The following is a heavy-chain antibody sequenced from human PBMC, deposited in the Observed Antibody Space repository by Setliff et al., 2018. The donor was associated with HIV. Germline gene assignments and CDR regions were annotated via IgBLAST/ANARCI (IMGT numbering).Heavy chain of an antibody. D-gene: IGHD4-17*01. V-gene: IGHV4-61*02. Sequence: LSLTCSVSGGSISSGTSYWSWIRQPAGKGLEWIGRIYTSGSTNYNPSLKSRVTISMDKSKNQFSLNLSSVTAADTAVYYCARDRGYGDSDWYFDLWGRGTLVTVSS. J-gene: IGHJ2*01. CDR1: GGSISSGTSY. CDR2: IYTSGST. CDR3: ARDRGYGDSDWYFDL.